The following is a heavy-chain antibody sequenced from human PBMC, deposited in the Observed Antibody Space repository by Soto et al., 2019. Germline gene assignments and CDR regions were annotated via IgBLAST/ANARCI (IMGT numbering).Heavy chain of an antibody. V-gene: IGHV4-30-4*01. CDR1: GGSISSGDYY. D-gene: IGHD2-15*01. CDR2: IYYSGST. CDR3: ARAWWPQELSLGWFDP. J-gene: IGHJ5*02. Sequence: QVQLQESGPGLVKPSQTLSLTCTVSGGSISSGDYYWSWIRQPPGKGLEWIGYIYYSGSTYYNPSLKGRVTISVDTSKNQFSLKLSSVTAADTAVYYCARAWWPQELSLGWFDPWGQGTLVTVSS.